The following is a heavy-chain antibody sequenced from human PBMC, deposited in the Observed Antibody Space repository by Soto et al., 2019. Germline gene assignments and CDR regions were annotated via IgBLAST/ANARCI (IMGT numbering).Heavy chain of an antibody. CDR3: ARSILELRWDFLNY. V-gene: IGHV1-69*13. CDR2: IIPIFGTA. CDR1: GGTFSSYA. Sequence: SVKVSCKASGGTFSSYAISWVRQAPGQGLEWMGGIIPIFGTANYAQKFQGRVTITADESTSTAYMELSSLRSEDTAVYYCARSILELRWDFLNYWGQGTLVTVSS. D-gene: IGHD1-7*01. J-gene: IGHJ4*02.